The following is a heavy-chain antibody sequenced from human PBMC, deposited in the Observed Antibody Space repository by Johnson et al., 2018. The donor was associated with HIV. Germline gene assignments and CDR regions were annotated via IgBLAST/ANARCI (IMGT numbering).Heavy chain of an antibody. CDR1: GFTFSDYY. V-gene: IGHV3-11*04. Sequence: QVRLVESGGGLGKPGGSLRLSCAGSGFTFSDYYMNWLRQAPGKGLEWVSYIRSTGRPIYYTDSVKGRFTISRDNSKNTLYLQMNSLRAEDTAVYYCARVGISWSWRDAFDIWGQGTMVTVSS. D-gene: IGHD3-3*01. J-gene: IGHJ3*02. CDR3: ARVGISWSWRDAFDI. CDR2: IRSTGRPI.